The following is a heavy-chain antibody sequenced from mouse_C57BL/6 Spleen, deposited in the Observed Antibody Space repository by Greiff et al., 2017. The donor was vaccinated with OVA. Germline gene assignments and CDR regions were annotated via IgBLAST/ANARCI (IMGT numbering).Heavy chain of an antibody. CDR1: GYTFTSYW. CDR3: ARSGNLLLRYPFAY. V-gene: IGHV1-50*01. CDR2: IDPSDSYT. J-gene: IGHJ3*01. Sequence: VKLMESGAELVKPGASVKLSCKASGYTFTSYWMQWVKQRPGQGLEWIGEIDPSDSYTNYNQKFKGKATLTVDTSSSTAYMQLSSLTSEDSAVYYCARSGNLLLRYPFAYWGQGTLVTVSA. D-gene: IGHD1-1*01.